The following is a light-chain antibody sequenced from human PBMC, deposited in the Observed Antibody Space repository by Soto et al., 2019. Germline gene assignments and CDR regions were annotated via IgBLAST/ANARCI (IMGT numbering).Light chain of an antibody. CDR1: SGHSSYA. V-gene: IGLV4-69*01. J-gene: IGLJ3*02. Sequence: QSVLTQSPSASASLGASVKLTCTLSSGHSSYAIAWHRQQPEKGPRYLMKLNGDGSHTKGDGIPDRFSGSSSGAERYLTISSLQSEDEADYYCQSWATGIRVFGGGTKVTVL. CDR2: LNGDGSH. CDR3: QSWATGIRV.